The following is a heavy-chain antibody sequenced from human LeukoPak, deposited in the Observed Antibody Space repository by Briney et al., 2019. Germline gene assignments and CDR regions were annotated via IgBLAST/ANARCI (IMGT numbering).Heavy chain of an antibody. D-gene: IGHD1-14*01. CDR3: ARVVPPPNRDYPDY. CDR1: GFTFSSYW. V-gene: IGHV3-74*01. J-gene: IGHJ4*02. Sequence: GGSLRLSCAASGFTFSSYWMHWVRQAPGKGPVWVSRIISDGSSTTYADSVKGRFTISRDNAKNTLYLQMNSLRAEDTAVYYCARVVPPPNRDYPDYWGQGTLVTVSS. CDR2: IISDGSST.